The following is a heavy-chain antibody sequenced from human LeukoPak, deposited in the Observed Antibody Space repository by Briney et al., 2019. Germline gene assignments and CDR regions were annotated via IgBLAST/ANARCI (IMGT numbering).Heavy chain of an antibody. CDR3: AKVVPTTIPNFDY. V-gene: IGHV3-21*01. J-gene: IGHJ4*02. CDR2: ISDNSNYI. Sequence: GGSLRLSCAASGLIFSSYSMNWVRQAPGKGLEWVSSISDNSNYIYYADSVKGRFTISRDNTKNSLYLQMNSLRAEDTALYYCAKVVPTTIPNFDYWGQGTLVTVSS. D-gene: IGHD2-2*01. CDR1: GLIFSSYS.